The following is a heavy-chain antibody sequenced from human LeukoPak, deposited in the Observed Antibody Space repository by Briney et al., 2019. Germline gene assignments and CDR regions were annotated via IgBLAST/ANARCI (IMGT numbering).Heavy chain of an antibody. CDR3: ARVSGVSPGGAFDI. Sequence: GGSLRLSCAACGFTFSSYSMNWVRQAPGKGLEWVSSISSSSSYIYYADSVKGRFTISRDNAKNSLYLQMNSLRAEDTAVYYCARVSGVSPGGAFDIWGQGTMVTVST. D-gene: IGHD2-15*01. J-gene: IGHJ3*02. CDR2: ISSSSSYI. V-gene: IGHV3-21*01. CDR1: GFTFSSYS.